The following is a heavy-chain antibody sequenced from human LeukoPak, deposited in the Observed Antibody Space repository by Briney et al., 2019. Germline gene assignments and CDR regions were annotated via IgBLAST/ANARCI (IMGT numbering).Heavy chain of an antibody. Sequence: GASVKVSCKVSGYTLTELSMHWVRQAPGKGLEWMGGFDPEDGETIYAQKFQGRVTMTEDTSTDTAYMELSSLRSEDTAVYYCATDFWSPFRGTYYMDVWGKGTTVTVSS. D-gene: IGHD3-3*01. CDR3: ATDFWSPFRGTYYMDV. V-gene: IGHV1-24*01. CDR2: FDPEDGET. CDR1: GYTLTELS. J-gene: IGHJ6*03.